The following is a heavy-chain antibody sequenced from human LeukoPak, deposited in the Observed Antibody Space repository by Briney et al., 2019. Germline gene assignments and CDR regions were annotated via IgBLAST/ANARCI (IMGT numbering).Heavy chain of an antibody. V-gene: IGHV3-23*01. CDR1: GFTFSSYW. Sequence: PGGSLRLSCAASGFTFSSYWMSWVRQAPGKGLEWVSAISGSGGSTYYADSVKGRFTISRDNSKNTLYLQMYRLRAEDTAVYYCANQNYYGSGSYPDSWGQGTLVTVSS. J-gene: IGHJ4*02. CDR3: ANQNYYGSGSYPDS. D-gene: IGHD3-10*01. CDR2: ISGSGGST.